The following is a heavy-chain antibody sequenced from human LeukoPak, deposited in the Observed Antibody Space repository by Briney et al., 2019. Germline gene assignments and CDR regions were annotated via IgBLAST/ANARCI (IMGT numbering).Heavy chain of an antibody. D-gene: IGHD2-15*01. J-gene: IGHJ4*02. V-gene: IGHV3-73*01. CDR2: MRSKTQNYAT. CDR3: TRQDCSGGACSYVDY. CDR1: GFTFSDSG. Sequence: GGSLKLSCAASGFTFSDSGMHWVRQAPGKGLEWVGRMRSKTQNYATAYAASVKGRFTISRDDSKNTAYLQMNSLKTEDTAMYYCTRQDCSGGACSYVDYWGQGTLVTVSS.